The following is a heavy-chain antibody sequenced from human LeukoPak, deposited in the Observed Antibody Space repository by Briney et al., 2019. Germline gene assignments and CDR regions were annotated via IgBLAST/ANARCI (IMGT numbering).Heavy chain of an antibody. V-gene: IGHV3-23*01. J-gene: IGHJ4*02. CDR1: GFTFSSYA. CDR2: ISYSGST. CDR3: AKGSGGVTTTIDH. Sequence: PGGSLRLSCAASGFTFSSYAMNWVRQAPGKGLEWVSSISYSGSTYYADSVKGRFTISRVNSKSTLYLQMNSLRAEDTARYYCAKGSGGVTTTIDHWGQGTLVTASS. D-gene: IGHD2-21*02.